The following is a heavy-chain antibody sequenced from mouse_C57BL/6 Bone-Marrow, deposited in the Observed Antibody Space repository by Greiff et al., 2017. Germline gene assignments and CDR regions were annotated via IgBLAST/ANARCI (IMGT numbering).Heavy chain of an antibody. CDR1: GYTFTSYW. CDR3: ARGEYYDYDGYAMDY. J-gene: IGHJ4*01. CDR2: IDPSDSYT. Sequence: QVQLQQPGAELVMPGASVKLSCKASGYTFTSYWMHWVKQRPGQGLEWIGEIDPSDSYTNYNQKFKGKSSLTVDKSSSTAYMQLSSLTSEDSAVYYCARGEYYDYDGYAMDYWGQGTSVTVSS. D-gene: IGHD2-4*01. V-gene: IGHV1-69*01.